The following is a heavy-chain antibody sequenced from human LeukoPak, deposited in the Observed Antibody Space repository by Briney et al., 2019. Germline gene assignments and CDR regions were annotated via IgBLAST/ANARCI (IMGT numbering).Heavy chain of an antibody. CDR1: GFTFSSYG. V-gene: IGHV3-30*19. Sequence: GRSLRLSCAASGFTFSSYGMHWVRQAPGKGLEWVAVIWYDGSNKYYADSVKGRFTISRDNSKNTLYLQMNSLRAEDTAVYYCARTPTFFGYYFDYWGQGTLVTVSS. D-gene: IGHD3-10*01. CDR2: IWYDGSNK. J-gene: IGHJ4*02. CDR3: ARTPTFFGYYFDY.